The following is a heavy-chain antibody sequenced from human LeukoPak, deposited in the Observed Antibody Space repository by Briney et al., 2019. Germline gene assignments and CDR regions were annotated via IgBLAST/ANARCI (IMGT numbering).Heavy chain of an antibody. V-gene: IGHV3-30*10. CDR2: ISDDGKDK. CDR3: ARQGSALSYYYNYMDV. Sequence: GGSLRLSCAASGFPFSRHPMHWVRQAPGKGLEWVAGISDDGKDKYYTDSVRGRFTIARDNAKNTLSLQMNSLRIEDTALYYCARQGSALSYYYNYMDVWGKGTTVTVS. J-gene: IGHJ6*03. CDR1: GFPFSRHP. D-gene: IGHD6-25*01.